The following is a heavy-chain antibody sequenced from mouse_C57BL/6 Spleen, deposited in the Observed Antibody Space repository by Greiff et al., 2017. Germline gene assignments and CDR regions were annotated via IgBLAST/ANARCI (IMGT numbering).Heavy chain of an antibody. Sequence: QVQLKESGAELVKPGASVKISCKASGYAFSSYWMNWVKQRPGKGLEWIGQIYPGDGDTNYNGKFKGKATLTADKSSSTAYMQLSSLTSEDSAVYFCASLYYYGSSFAYWGQGTLVTVSA. CDR1: GYAFSSYW. CDR3: ASLYYYGSSFAY. CDR2: IYPGDGDT. J-gene: IGHJ3*01. D-gene: IGHD1-1*01. V-gene: IGHV1-80*01.